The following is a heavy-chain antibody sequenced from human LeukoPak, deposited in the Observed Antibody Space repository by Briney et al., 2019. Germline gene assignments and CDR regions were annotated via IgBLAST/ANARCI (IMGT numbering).Heavy chain of an antibody. CDR3: ARAPQDTYYYDSSGYYFDY. CDR2: IYYSGST. CDR1: GGSISSGDYY. Sequence: SETLSLTCAVSGGSISSGDYYWSWIRQPPGKGLEWIVYIYYSGSTYYNPSLKSRVTISVDTSKNQFSLKLSSVPAADTAVYYCARAPQDTYYYDSSGYYFDYWGQGTLVTVSS. J-gene: IGHJ4*02. V-gene: IGHV4-30-4*01. D-gene: IGHD3-22*01.